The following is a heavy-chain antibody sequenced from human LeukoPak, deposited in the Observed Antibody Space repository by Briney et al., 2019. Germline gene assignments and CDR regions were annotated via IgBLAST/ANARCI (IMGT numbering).Heavy chain of an antibody. J-gene: IGHJ4*02. D-gene: IGHD3-3*01. CDR2: IKSKTGGGTT. CDR3: TTDEYYDFWSGSPLDY. CDR1: GFTFSNAW. Sequence: GGSLRLSCAASGFTFSNAWMSWVRQALGKGLEWVCGIKSKTGGGTTDYAAPVKGRFTISRDDSKNTLYLQMNSLKTEDTAVYYCTTDEYYDFWSGSPLDYWGQGALVTVSS. V-gene: IGHV3-15*01.